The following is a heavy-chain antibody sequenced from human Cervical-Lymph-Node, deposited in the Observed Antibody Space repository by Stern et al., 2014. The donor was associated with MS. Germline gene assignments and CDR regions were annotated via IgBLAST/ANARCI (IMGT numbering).Heavy chain of an antibody. D-gene: IGHD4-17*01. CDR1: GGSMNSGGHH. Sequence: VQLVESGPGLVKPSQTLSLTCTVSGGSMNSGGHHWTRVPQPPGKGLEGIGYVFYSRNTYYNPSLRSRATISADTSNNQFFLNLTSVTAADTAIYFCARVHAYGDYVGIWGQGTLVTVSS. CDR3: ARVHAYGDYVGI. CDR2: VFYSRNT. V-gene: IGHV4-31*03. J-gene: IGHJ1*01.